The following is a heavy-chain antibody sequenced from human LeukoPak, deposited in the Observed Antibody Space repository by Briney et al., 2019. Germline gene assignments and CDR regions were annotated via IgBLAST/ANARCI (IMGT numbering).Heavy chain of an antibody. Sequence: SETLSLTCTVSGGSISSYYWGWIRQPAGKGLEWIGRIYTSGSTNYNPSLKSRVTMSVDTSKNQFSLKLSSVTAADTAVYYCARDQLVVVPAANNWFDPWGQGTLVTVSS. CDR1: GGSISSYY. V-gene: IGHV4-4*07. CDR3: ARDQLVVVPAANNWFDP. CDR2: IYTSGST. J-gene: IGHJ5*02. D-gene: IGHD2-2*01.